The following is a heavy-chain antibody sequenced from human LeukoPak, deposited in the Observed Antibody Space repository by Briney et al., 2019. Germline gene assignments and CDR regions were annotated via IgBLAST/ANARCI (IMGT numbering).Heavy chain of an antibody. J-gene: IGHJ4*02. D-gene: IGHD6-13*01. CDR2: ISGSGAST. Sequence: PRGSLRLSCAASGFTLSSYAMTWVPQAPGKGLEWVSAISGSGASTYSADSIKGRFTISRDNSKNTVYLQMNRLRAGARPVIYWREFSRPGLAAAVDSWGKGTLVTVSS. CDR1: GFTLSSYA. V-gene: IGHV3-23*01. CDR3: REFSRPGLAAAVDS.